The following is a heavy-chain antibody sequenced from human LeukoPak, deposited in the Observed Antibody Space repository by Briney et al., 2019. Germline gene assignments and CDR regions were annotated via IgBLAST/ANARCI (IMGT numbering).Heavy chain of an antibody. CDR2: ISYDGSNK. CDR3: AKGPLIEVAGTTWDY. Sequence: PGRSLRLSCAASGFTFSSYAMHWVRQAPDKGLEWVAVISYDGSNKYYADSVKGRFTISRDNSKNTLYLQMNSLGAEDTAVYYCAKGPLIEVAGTTWDYWGQGTLVTVSS. D-gene: IGHD6-19*01. CDR1: GFTFSSYA. V-gene: IGHV3-30-3*01. J-gene: IGHJ4*02.